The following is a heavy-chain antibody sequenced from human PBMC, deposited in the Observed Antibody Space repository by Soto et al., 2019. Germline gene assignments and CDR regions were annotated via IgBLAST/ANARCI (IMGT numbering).Heavy chain of an antibody. V-gene: IGHV3-23*01. D-gene: IGHD3-3*01. Sequence: GVSLRLSCAASGFTFSSYAMSWVRQAPGKGLEWVSAISGSGGSTYYADSVKGRFTISRDNPENTLYLHMNSPRADDTAVYYCAIARVADSSLDHWGQGILVTVSS. CDR1: GFTFSSYA. CDR3: AIARVADSSLDH. J-gene: IGHJ4*01. CDR2: ISGSGGST.